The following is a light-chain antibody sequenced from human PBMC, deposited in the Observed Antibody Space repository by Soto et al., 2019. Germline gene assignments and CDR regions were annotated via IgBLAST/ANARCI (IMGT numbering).Light chain of an antibody. Sequence: EIVLTQSPATLSLSPGERASLSCRASKSVSSHLSWYQQKPGQAPRLLIFDASNRATGIPARFSGSGSGTDFTLTISSLEPEDFAVYYCQQRTNWRLTFGRGTKVEIK. CDR1: KSVSSH. V-gene: IGKV3-11*01. CDR2: DAS. CDR3: QQRTNWRLT. J-gene: IGKJ4*01.